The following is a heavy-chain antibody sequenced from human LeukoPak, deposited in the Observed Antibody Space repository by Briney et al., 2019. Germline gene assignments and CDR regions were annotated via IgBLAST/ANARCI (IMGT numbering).Heavy chain of an antibody. CDR2: ISSSSSYI. CDR1: GFTFSSYS. D-gene: IGHD1-26*01. J-gene: IGHJ4*02. CDR3: AKADSGSYQKKPDY. V-gene: IGHV3-21*04. Sequence: GGSLRLSCAASGFTFSSYSMNWVRQAPGKGLEWVSSISSSSSYIYYADSVKGRFTISRDNAKNSLYLQLNSLRAEDTALYYCAKADSGSYQKKPDYWGQGTLVTVSS.